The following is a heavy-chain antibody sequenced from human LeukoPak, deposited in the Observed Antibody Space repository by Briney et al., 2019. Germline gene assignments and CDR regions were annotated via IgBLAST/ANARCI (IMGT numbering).Heavy chain of an antibody. J-gene: IGHJ4*02. CDR3: ARGSGPAWFGELLPFAH. Sequence: ASVKVSCKTSGYTFTNYYMHWVRQAPGQGLEWMGIINPSGGKIEYAQKFQGRVTMTRDTSTNTIYMELSSLRSEDTAVYYCARGSGPAWFGELLPFAHWGQGTLVTVSS. CDR2: INPSGGKI. CDR1: GYTFTNYY. D-gene: IGHD3-10*01. V-gene: IGHV1-46*01.